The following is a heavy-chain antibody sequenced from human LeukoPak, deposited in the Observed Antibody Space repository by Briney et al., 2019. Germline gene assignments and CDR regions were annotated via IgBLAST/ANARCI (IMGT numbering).Heavy chain of an antibody. CDR2: ISSSSSTI. V-gene: IGHV3-48*02. J-gene: IGHJ4*02. CDR3: ARVPYYYDSSGPRG. D-gene: IGHD3-22*01. Sequence: GGSLRLSSAASGFTFSSYSMNWVRQAPGKGLEWVSYISSSSSTIYYADSVKGRFTISRDNAKNSLYLQMNSLRDEDTAVYYCARVPYYYDSSGPRGWGQGTLVTVSS. CDR1: GFTFSSYS.